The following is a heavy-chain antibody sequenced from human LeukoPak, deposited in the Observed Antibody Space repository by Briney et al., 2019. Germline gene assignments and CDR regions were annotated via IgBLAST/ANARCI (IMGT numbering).Heavy chain of an antibody. Sequence: PSETLSLTCAVSGYSISSGHYWGWIRQPPGKGLEWIGSIYHSGSTYYNPSLKTRVTISVDTSKNQFSLKLSSVTAADTAVYYCVSRPSNYGDYAYDYWGQGTLVTVSS. CDR1: GYSISSGHY. CDR3: VSRPSNYGDYAYDY. D-gene: IGHD4-17*01. CDR2: IYHSGST. V-gene: IGHV4-38-2*01. J-gene: IGHJ4*02.